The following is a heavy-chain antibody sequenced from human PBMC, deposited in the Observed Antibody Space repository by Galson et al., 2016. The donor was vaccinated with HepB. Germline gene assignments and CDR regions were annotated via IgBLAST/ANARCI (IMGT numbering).Heavy chain of an antibody. J-gene: IGHJ2*01. CDR3: GRNLLIFGVVTDWYFDV. V-gene: IGHV4-39*07. D-gene: IGHD3-3*01. Sequence: SETLSLTCAVSGDSIKSISYNWGWIRQPPGKGLEWIGSFYYSGGTRSNPSLSSRVTISVDTSKNHLSLQLTSVTAADTAVYFCGRNLLIFGVVTDWYFDVWGRGTLVTVSS. CDR1: GDSIKSISYN. CDR2: FYYSGGT.